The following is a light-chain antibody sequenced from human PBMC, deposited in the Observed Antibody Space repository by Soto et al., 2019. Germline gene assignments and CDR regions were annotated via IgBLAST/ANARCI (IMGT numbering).Light chain of an antibody. CDR2: DVS. V-gene: IGLV2-11*01. CDR1: SSDVGGYNY. Sequence: QSVLTQPRSVSGSPGQSVTISCTGTSSDVGGYNYVSWYQQHPGKAPKLMIYDVSKRPSGVPDRFSGSKSGNTASLTISGLQAEDEADYYCCSYAGSYTHXVFGGGTKVTVL. CDR3: CSYAGSYTHXV. J-gene: IGLJ2*01.